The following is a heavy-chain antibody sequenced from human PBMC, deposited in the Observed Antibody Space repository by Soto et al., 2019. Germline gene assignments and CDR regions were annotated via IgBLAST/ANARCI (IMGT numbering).Heavy chain of an antibody. CDR3: VRETAYYFDT. D-gene: IGHD1-1*01. Sequence: QVQLVESGGGLVKPGGSLRLSCAASGFTFSGYYMTWIRQAPGKGLECISYISSSGDRTKYADSVKGRFTISRDNAXKSXYLQMNSLRAXDTAVYYCVRETAYYFDTWGQGSLVTVSS. CDR1: GFTFSGYY. J-gene: IGHJ4*02. CDR2: ISSSGDRT. V-gene: IGHV3-11*05.